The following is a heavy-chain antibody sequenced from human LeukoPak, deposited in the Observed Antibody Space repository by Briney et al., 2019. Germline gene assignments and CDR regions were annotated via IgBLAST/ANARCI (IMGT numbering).Heavy chain of an antibody. CDR2: LYSGGTT. CDR1: GFIVSSNY. J-gene: IGHJ4*02. V-gene: IGHV3-53*01. D-gene: IGHD6-13*01. Sequence: GGSLRLSCAASGFIVSSNYMSWVRQAPGKGLEWVSVLYSGGTTYYADSVKGRFTISRDNSKNTLYLQMNSLRAEDTAVYYCARDLEPGIAAHWGQGTLVTVSS. CDR3: ARDLEPGIAAH.